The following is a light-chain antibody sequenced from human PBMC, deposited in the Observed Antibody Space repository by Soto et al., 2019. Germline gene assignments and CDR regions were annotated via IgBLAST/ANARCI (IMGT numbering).Light chain of an antibody. Sequence: QSAMTQPASVSGSPGQSITISCTGTSSGVGAYNYISWYQQHPGKAPKFMIYEVSNRPSGISNRFSGSKSGNTASLTISGLQAEDEADYYCSSYTSSNTYVFGSGTKVTVL. CDR1: SSGVGAYNY. J-gene: IGLJ1*01. CDR2: EVS. V-gene: IGLV2-14*01. CDR3: SSYTSSNTYV.